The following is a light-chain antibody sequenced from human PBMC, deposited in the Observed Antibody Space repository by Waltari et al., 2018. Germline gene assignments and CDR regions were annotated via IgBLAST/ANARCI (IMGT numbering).Light chain of an antibody. CDR3: QSYDSSLSGSV. CDR1: SPNLGAGFA. J-gene: IGLJ2*01. Sequence: QSVLTQPPSVSGAPGQRVTIPCPGSSPNLGAGFAVPWYQHFPGTAPKLLIYGNTNRPSGVPDRFSGSKSGTSASLAITGIQADDEADYYCQSYDSSLSGSVFGGGTSLTVL. V-gene: IGLV1-40*01. CDR2: GNT.